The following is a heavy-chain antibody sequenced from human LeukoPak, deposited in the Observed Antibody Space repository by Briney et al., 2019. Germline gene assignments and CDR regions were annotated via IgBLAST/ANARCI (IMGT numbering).Heavy chain of an antibody. J-gene: IGHJ4*02. V-gene: IGHV3-9*01. CDR1: GFIFDDYA. CDR3: ARGDVLTTRLLDS. Sequence: PGGPLRLSCAASGFIFDDYAMHWVRRAPGKGLQWVSGITRFNAILGYVDSVKGRFTISRDSAKNSLYLQMNSLRPEDTAFYYCARGDVLTTRLLDSWGLGTLVTVSS. CDR2: ITRFNAIL. D-gene: IGHD3-9*01.